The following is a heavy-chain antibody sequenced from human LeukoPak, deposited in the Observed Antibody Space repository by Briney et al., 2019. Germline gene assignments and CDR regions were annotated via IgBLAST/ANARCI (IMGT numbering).Heavy chain of an antibody. Sequence: SETLSLTCTVSGDSISTSNSYWGWIRQPPGEGLEWIGSIYYPGGTYYNTSLKSRVTISVDTSKNQFSLRLNSVNAADTPVYFCARHGPLYGSGSYYNGAPDYWGQGTLVTVSS. J-gene: IGHJ4*02. CDR2: IYYPGGT. V-gene: IGHV4-39*01. CDR1: GDSISTSNSY. CDR3: ARHGPLYGSGSYYNGAPDY. D-gene: IGHD3-10*01.